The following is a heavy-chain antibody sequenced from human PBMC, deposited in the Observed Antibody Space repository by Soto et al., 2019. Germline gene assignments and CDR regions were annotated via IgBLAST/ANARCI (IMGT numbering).Heavy chain of an antibody. D-gene: IGHD3-3*01. Sequence: PSETLSLTCTVSGASIGIGQYYWSWIRQPPGKGLEWIGYIYYNGATYNNPSLKSRVTISIDTSKNHFSLNLRSVTAADTAVYYCARLLSEAYIVFWGKRALVTASS. CDR1: GASIGIGQYY. CDR3: ARLLSEAYIVF. J-gene: IGHJ4*02. V-gene: IGHV4-30-4*01. CDR2: IYYNGAT.